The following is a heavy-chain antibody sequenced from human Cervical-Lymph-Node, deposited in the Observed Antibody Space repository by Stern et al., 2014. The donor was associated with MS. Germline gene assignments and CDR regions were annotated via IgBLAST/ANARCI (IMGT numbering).Heavy chain of an antibody. CDR2: ISTSSAYI. J-gene: IGHJ4*02. CDR1: GFTFTAYS. V-gene: IGHV3-21*06. CDR3: TREGETGIYYGIDS. Sequence: VQLVQSGGGLVKPGGSLRLSCATSGFTFTAYSMNWVRPAPGKGLEWVSFISTSSAYIYYADSVKGRFTISRDNAKNLLFLEMNSLRAEDTAIYYCTREGETGIYYGIDSWGQGTLVAVSS. D-gene: IGHD1-26*01.